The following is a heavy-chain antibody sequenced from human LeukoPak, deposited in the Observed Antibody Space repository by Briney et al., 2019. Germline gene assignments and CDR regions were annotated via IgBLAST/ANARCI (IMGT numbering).Heavy chain of an antibody. CDR1: GVTFSTYS. Sequence: PGGSLRLSCSASGVTFSTYSMNWVRQTPGKGLMWVSSIRGSGGSTYYAESVKGRFSISRDNSKKMMYLQMNSLRADDTAVYYCAKGGQNFDFWRFDYWGQGILVTVSS. V-gene: IGHV3-23*01. D-gene: IGHD3-3*01. CDR3: AKGGQNFDFWRFDY. CDR2: IRGSGGST. J-gene: IGHJ4*02.